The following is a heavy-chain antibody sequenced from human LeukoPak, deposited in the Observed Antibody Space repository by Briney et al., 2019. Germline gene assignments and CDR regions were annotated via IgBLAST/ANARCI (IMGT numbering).Heavy chain of an antibody. V-gene: IGHV3-66*01. Sequence: GGSLRLSCAPSGLTVRGKYMTWVRQAPGKGLEWVSIIYTGDSTYYADSVKGRFRMSRDNSKNIIYLQMSSLRAEDTAMYYCARGARWLNPWGQGTLVTVSS. CDR1: GLTVRGKY. J-gene: IGHJ5*02. CDR2: IYTGDST. CDR3: ARGARWLNP.